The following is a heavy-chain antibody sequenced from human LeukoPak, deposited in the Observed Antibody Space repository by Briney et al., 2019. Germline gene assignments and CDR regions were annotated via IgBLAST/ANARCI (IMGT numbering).Heavy chain of an antibody. Sequence: SETLSLTCTVSGGSISSGDYYWNWIRQSPGKGLEWIGSIYHSGNTHYNPSLKSRLTIAVDTSKNQFSLRLISVTAADTAVYYCAKYHGSGTLSYGMDVWGRGTTVNVSS. CDR1: GGSISSGDYY. CDR2: IYHSGNT. CDR3: AKYHGSGTLSYGMDV. J-gene: IGHJ6*04. V-gene: IGHV4-30-4*01. D-gene: IGHD3-10*01.